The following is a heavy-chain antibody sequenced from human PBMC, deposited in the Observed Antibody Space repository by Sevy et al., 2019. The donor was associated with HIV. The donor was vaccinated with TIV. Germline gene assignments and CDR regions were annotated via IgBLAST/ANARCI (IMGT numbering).Heavy chain of an antibody. D-gene: IGHD2-15*01. CDR3: ARRLLPTPYGIDV. CDR2: INTNTGNP. Sequence: ASVKVYCKASGYTFTNYAMYWVRQAPGQGLEWMGWINTNTGNPTYAQGFTGRFVFSLDTSVSTAYLQISSLKAEDTAVYYCARRLLPTPYGIDVRGRGTTVTVSS. V-gene: IGHV7-4-1*02. J-gene: IGHJ6*02. CDR1: GYTFTNYA.